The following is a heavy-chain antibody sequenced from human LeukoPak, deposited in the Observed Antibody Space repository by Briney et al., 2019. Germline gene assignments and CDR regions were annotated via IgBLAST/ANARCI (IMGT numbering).Heavy chain of an antibody. Sequence: GGALRLSCAASGFTFSSYAMHWVGQAPGKGLEYVSAISSNVGSTYYATSVKVRFTISRDNSKNTLYLQMGSLRAEDMAVYYCARQDRYYYYCMDVWGQGSTVTVSS. D-gene: IGHD2-15*01. CDR3: ARQDRYYYYCMDV. CDR2: ISSNVGST. CDR1: GFTFSSYA. J-gene: IGHJ6*02. V-gene: IGHV3-64*01.